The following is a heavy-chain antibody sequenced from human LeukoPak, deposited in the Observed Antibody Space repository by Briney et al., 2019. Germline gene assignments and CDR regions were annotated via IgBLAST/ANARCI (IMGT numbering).Heavy chain of an antibody. CDR2: ISGSGGST. CDR3: AKEGPYADYSDYYPV. D-gene: IGHD4-17*01. CDR1: GFTVSSNY. J-gene: IGHJ6*02. V-gene: IGHV3-23*01. Sequence: GGSLRLSCAASGFTVSSNYMSWVRQAPGKGLEWVSAISGSGGSTYYADSVKGRFTISRDNSKNTLYLQMNSLRAEDTAVYYCAKEGPYADYSDYYPVWGQGTTVTVSS.